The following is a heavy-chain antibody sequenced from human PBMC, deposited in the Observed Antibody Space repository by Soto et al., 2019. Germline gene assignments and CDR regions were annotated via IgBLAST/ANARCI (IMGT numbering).Heavy chain of an antibody. CDR1: GFTFSSYA. Sequence: GGSLRLSCAASGFTFSSYAMTWVRQAPGKGLEWVSGISNSGGSAFYADSVKGRFTISRDNSKNTLYLQMNGLRAEDTAVYYCAKVRIGYCTSTSCLPDFDYWGQGTLVTVSS. CDR3: AKVRIGYCTSTSCLPDFDY. D-gene: IGHD2-2*03. CDR2: ISNSGGSA. J-gene: IGHJ4*02. V-gene: IGHV3-23*01.